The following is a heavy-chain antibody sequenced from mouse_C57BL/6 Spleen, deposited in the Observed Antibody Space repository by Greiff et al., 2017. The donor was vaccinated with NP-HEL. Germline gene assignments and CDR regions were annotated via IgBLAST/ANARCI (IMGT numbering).Heavy chain of an antibody. D-gene: IGHD1-1*01. V-gene: IGHV1-59*01. Sequence: QVQLKQPGAELVRPGTSVKLSCKASGYTFTSYWMHWVKQRPGQGLEWIGVIDPSDSYTNYNQKFKGKATLTVDTSSSTAYMQLSSLTSEDSAVYYCARDYGSQAWFAYWGQGTLVTVSA. J-gene: IGHJ3*01. CDR1: GYTFTSYW. CDR2: IDPSDSYT. CDR3: ARDYGSQAWFAY.